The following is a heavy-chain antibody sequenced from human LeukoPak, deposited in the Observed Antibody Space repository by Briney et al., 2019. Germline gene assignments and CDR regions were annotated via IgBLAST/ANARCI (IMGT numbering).Heavy chain of an antibody. CDR3: ARDRGNKIVGSRYFDY. CDR2: ISSSSSYI. CDR1: GFTFSSYS. V-gene: IGHV3-21*01. Sequence: PGGSLRLSCAASGFTFSSYSMNWVRQAPGKGLEWVSSISSSSSYIYYADSVKGRFTISRDNAKNSLYLQMNSLRAEDTAVYHCARDRGNKIVGSRYFDYWGQGTLVTVSS. D-gene: IGHD3-22*01. J-gene: IGHJ4*02.